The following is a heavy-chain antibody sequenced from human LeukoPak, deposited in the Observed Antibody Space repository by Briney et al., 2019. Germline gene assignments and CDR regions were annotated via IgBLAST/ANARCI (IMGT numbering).Heavy chain of an antibody. CDR3: ARDRGGSYYNFDY. CDR1: GGSFSGYY. Sequence: SETLSLTCAVYGGSFSGYYWSWIRQPPGKGLEWIGEINHSGSTNYNPSLKSRVTISVDTSKNQFSLKLSSVTAADTAVYYCARDRGGSYYNFDYWGQGTLVTVSS. D-gene: IGHD1-26*01. V-gene: IGHV4-34*01. CDR2: INHSGST. J-gene: IGHJ4*02.